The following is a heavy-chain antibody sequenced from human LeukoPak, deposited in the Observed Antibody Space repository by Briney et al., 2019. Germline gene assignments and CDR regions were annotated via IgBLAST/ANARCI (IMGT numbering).Heavy chain of an antibody. Sequence: SQTLSLTCAISGDSVSSNSVTWNWIRQSPSRGLEWLGRTYYRSKWHFQYAVSFKSRMTINPDTFKNQFSLQLNSVTPEDTAVYYCVREVDLASIRDYWGQGILVTVSS. CDR3: VREVDLASIRDY. D-gene: IGHD6-19*01. CDR2: TYYRSKWHF. V-gene: IGHV6-1*01. CDR1: GDSVSSNSVT. J-gene: IGHJ4*02.